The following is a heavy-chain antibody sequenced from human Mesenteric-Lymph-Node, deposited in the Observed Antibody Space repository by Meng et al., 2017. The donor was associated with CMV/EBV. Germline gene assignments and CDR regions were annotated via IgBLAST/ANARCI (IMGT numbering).Heavy chain of an antibody. V-gene: IGHV4-39*01. Sequence: SETLSLTCSVSGDSISSSIYYWGWIRQSPGKGLDWIGSIYFSGKTYYNPSLKSRVTISVDTSKNQFSLKLSSVTAVDTAVYYCARHGGGGWSSYYIGLYYYGMDVWGQGTTVTVSS. J-gene: IGHJ6*02. D-gene: IGHD3-3*01. CDR3: ARHGGGGWSSYYIGLYYYGMDV. CDR2: IYFSGKT. CDR1: GDSISSSIYY.